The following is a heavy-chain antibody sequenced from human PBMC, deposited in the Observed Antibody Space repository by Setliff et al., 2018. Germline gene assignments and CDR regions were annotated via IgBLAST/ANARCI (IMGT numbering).Heavy chain of an antibody. Sequence: SETLSLTCTVSGGSISSYYCSWIRQPPGKELEWIGYIYYSGSTNYNPSLKSRVTISVDTSKNQFSLRLSSVTAADTAVYYCASYGSNYWGQGTLVTVSS. CDR2: IYYSGST. CDR3: ASYGSNY. D-gene: IGHD1-26*01. CDR1: GGSISSYY. V-gene: IGHV4-59*13. J-gene: IGHJ4*02.